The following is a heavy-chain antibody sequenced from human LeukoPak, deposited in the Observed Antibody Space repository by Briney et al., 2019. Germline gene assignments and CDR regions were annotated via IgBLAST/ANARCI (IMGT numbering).Heavy chain of an antibody. V-gene: IGHV3-53*01. Sequence: GGSLRLSCAASGFSISRTYMSWVRQAPGKGLEWVSLINKDENTYYADSVKGRFTISRDNSKNTLYLQMNTLRADDTAVYYCARVRDSKYYYYYMDVWGKGTTVTVSS. D-gene: IGHD4-11*01. J-gene: IGHJ6*03. CDR1: GFSISRTY. CDR3: ARVRDSKYYYYYMDV. CDR2: INKDENT.